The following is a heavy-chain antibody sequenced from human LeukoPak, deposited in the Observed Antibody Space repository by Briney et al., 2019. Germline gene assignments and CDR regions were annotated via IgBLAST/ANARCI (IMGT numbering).Heavy chain of an antibody. D-gene: IGHD3-9*01. CDR2: INEDGSEK. J-gene: IGHJ4*02. V-gene: IGHV3-7*01. Sequence: GGSLRLSCAASGFTFSSYAMHWVRQAPGKGLECVASINEDGSEKNYVDSVEGRFTISRDNAKNSLYLQMNSLRAEDTAVYYCARDDILTERFDYWGQGTLVTVSS. CDR1: GFTFSSYA. CDR3: ARDDILTERFDY.